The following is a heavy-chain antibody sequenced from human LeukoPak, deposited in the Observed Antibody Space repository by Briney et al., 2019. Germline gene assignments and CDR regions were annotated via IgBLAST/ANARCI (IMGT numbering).Heavy chain of an antibody. D-gene: IGHD1-26*01. J-gene: IGHJ3*02. V-gene: IGHV3-23*01. CDR1: GFTFSSYV. CDR3: AKYSDSRAHEGLDI. Sequence: PGGSLRLSCAASGFTFSSYVMNWVRQAPGKGLEWVSAISGSGGSTYYADSVKGRFTISRDNSMDTLNIQMNSLRAEDTAVYYCAKYSDSRAHEGLDIWGQGTMVTVSS. CDR2: ISGSGGST.